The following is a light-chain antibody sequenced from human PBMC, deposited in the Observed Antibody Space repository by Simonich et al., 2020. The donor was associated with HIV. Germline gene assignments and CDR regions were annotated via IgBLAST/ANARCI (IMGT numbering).Light chain of an antibody. Sequence: QSALTQPASVSGSPGQSITISCTGTSSDVGGYNYVSWYQQHPGKSPKLMIYEVSKRPSGVSNRFSGSKSGNTASLTISRLRAEDEADYYCSSYTGSNTVIFGGGTKLTVL. J-gene: IGLJ2*01. CDR2: EVS. CDR1: SSDVGGYNY. V-gene: IGLV2-14*01. CDR3: SSYTGSNTVI.